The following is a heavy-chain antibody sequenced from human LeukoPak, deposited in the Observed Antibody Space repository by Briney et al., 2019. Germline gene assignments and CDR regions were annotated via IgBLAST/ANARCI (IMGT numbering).Heavy chain of an antibody. CDR3: ARAFGYGDYFDY. V-gene: IGHV4-38-2*02. CDR1: GYSISSDYY. CDR2: IYHSGST. J-gene: IGHJ4*02. D-gene: IGHD4-17*01. Sequence: SETLSLTCTVSGYSISSDYYWGWIRQPPGKGLEWIGSIYHSGSTFYNPSLKSRVTISVDTSKNQFSLKLNSVTAADTAVYYCARAFGYGDYFDYWGQGTLVTVSS.